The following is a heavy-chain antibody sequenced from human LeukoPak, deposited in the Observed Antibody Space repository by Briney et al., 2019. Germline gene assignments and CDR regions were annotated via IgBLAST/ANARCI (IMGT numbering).Heavy chain of an antibody. Sequence: SSETLSLTCTVSGGSISSYYWSWIRQPPGKGLEWVGYIYYSGSTNYNPSLKSRVTISVDTSKNQFSLKLSSVTAADTAVYYCARLHSSSAGDWFDPRGQGTLVTVSS. J-gene: IGHJ5*02. D-gene: IGHD6-13*01. CDR3: ARLHSSSAGDWFDP. CDR1: GGSISSYY. V-gene: IGHV4-59*08. CDR2: IYYSGST.